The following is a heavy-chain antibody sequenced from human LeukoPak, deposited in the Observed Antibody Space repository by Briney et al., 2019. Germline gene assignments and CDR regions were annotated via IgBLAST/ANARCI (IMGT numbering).Heavy chain of an antibody. J-gene: IGHJ4*02. CDR2: INHSGST. Sequence: SETLSLTCAVYGGSFSGYYWSWIRQPPGKGLEWIGEINHSGSTNYNPSLKSRVTISVDTSKDQFSLKLSSVTAADTAVYYCARGLAARPKTRYTYWGQGTLVTVSS. CDR1: GGSFSGYY. V-gene: IGHV4-34*01. D-gene: IGHD6-6*01. CDR3: ARGLAARPKTRYTY.